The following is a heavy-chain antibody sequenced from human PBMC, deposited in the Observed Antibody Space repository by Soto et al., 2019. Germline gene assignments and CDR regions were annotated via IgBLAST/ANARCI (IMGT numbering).Heavy chain of an antibody. CDR3: AHRTRLYRLPTYWFFDL. D-gene: IGHD2-2*02. J-gene: IGHJ2*01. CDR2: IYGDNEE. CDR1: GFSLTTGEVG. Sequence: SGPTLVNPTQTLTLTCTFSGFSLTTGEVGVGWLRQPPGKAPEWLALIYGDNEERFSPSLESRLTITKDTAKNQVVLTMANVDPVDTATYYCAHRTRLYRLPTYWFFDLWGRGTLVTVSS. V-gene: IGHV2-5*02.